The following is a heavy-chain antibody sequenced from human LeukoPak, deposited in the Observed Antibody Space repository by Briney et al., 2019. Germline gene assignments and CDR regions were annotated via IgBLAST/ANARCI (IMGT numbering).Heavy chain of an antibody. CDR3: ARDSSSAVAGTLWFDP. CDR2: ISAYNGNT. CDR1: GYTFTSYG. V-gene: IGHV1-18*01. Sequence: ASVKVSCKASGYTFTSYGINWVRQAPGQGLEWMGWISAYNGNTNYAQKLQGRVTMTTDTSTSTAYMERRSLRSDDTAVYYCARDSSSAVAGTLWFDPWGQGTLVTVSS. D-gene: IGHD6-19*01. J-gene: IGHJ5*02.